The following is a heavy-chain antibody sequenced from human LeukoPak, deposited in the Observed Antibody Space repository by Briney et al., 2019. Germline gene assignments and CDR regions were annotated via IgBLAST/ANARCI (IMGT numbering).Heavy chain of an antibody. V-gene: IGHV4-34*01. Sequence: SETLSLTCAVYGGSFSGYYWSWIRQPPGKGLEWIGEINHSGSTNYNPSLKSRVTISVDTSKNQFSLKLSSVTAADTAVYYCARVGRYCSSTSCLVSYYYYYMNVWGKGTTVTVPS. CDR2: INHSGST. D-gene: IGHD2-2*01. J-gene: IGHJ6*03. CDR1: GGSFSGYY. CDR3: ARVGRYCSSTSCLVSYYYYYMNV.